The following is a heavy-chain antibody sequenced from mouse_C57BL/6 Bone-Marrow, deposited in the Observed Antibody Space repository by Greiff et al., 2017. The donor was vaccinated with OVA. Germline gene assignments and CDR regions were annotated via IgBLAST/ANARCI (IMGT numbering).Heavy chain of an antibody. J-gene: IGHJ4*01. CDR1: GFTFSSYG. CDR2: ISSGGSYT. D-gene: IGHD2-1*01. Sequence: EVKVVESGGDLVKPGGSLKLSCAASGFTFSSYGMSWVRQTPDKRLEWVATISSGGSYTYYPDSVKGRFTISRDNAKNTLYLQRSSLKSEDTAMYYGVSLLGYYAMDYWGQGTSVTVSS. V-gene: IGHV5-6*01. CDR3: VSLLGYYAMDY.